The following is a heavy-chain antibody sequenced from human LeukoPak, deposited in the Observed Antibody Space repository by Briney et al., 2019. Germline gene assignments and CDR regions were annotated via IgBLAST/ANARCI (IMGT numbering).Heavy chain of an antibody. Sequence: ASVKVSCKASGYTFTGYYMHWVRQAPGQGLEWMGWINPNNGGTNYAQKFQGRVTMTRDTSISTAYMDLSRLKSDDTAVYYCAREGYGGGQDFDVWGQGTMVT. J-gene: IGHJ3*01. CDR2: INPNNGGT. CDR3: AREGYGGGQDFDV. CDR1: GYTFTGYY. V-gene: IGHV1-2*02. D-gene: IGHD1-26*01.